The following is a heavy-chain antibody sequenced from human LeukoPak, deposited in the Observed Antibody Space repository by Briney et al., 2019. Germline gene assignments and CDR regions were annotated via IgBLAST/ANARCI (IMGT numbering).Heavy chain of an antibody. V-gene: IGHV3-7*01. J-gene: IGHJ4*02. D-gene: IGHD2-15*01. Sequence: PGGSLRLSCAGSGFTFSPYWMTWVRQAPGKGLEGVANIKHDGTEKYYVDSVKGRFTISRDNAKNSLYLQMNSLRADDTAVYYCARCRWLLLPMYYFDYWGQGTLVTVSS. CDR2: IKHDGTEK. CDR1: GFTFSPYW. CDR3: ARCRWLLLPMYYFDY.